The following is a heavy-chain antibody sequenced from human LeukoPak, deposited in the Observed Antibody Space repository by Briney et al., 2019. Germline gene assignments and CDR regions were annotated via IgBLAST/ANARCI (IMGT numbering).Heavy chain of an antibody. D-gene: IGHD3-10*01. Sequence: GGSLRLSCAASGFTFSAYAMHWVRQAPGQGLEWMASILYDGSKKYYADSVKGRFSIYRDNSNYTLYLQMNSLGAGDTAVYYCARSFYYYGSGYGMDVWGQGTTVTVSS. CDR1: GFTFSAYA. J-gene: IGHJ6*02. CDR3: ARSFYYYGSGYGMDV. CDR2: ILYDGSKK. V-gene: IGHV3-30*03.